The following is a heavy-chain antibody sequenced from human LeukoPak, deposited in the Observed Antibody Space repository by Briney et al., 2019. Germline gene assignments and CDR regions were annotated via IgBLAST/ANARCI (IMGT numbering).Heavy chain of an antibody. Sequence: SETLSLTCTVSGGSISSSSYYWGWIRQPPGKGLEWIGSIYYSGSTYYNPSLKSRVTISVDTSKNQFSLKLSSVTAADTAVYYCARERRDLGEPLAFDIWGQGTMVTVSS. J-gene: IGHJ3*02. V-gene: IGHV4-39*07. CDR2: IYYSGST. CDR3: ARERRDLGEPLAFDI. D-gene: IGHD1-26*01. CDR1: GGSISSSSYY.